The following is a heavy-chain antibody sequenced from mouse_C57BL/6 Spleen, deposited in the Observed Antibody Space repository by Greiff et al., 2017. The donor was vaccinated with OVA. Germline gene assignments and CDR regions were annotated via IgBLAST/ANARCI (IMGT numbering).Heavy chain of an antibody. CDR3: ARRDGYYGEGYYAMDY. Sequence: VQLKESGPELVKPGDSVKISCKASGYSFTGYFMNWVMQSHGKSLEWIGRINPYNGDTFYNQKFKGKATLTVDKSSSTAHMELRSLTSEDSAVYYCARRDGYYGEGYYAMDYWGQGTSVTVSS. J-gene: IGHJ4*01. V-gene: IGHV1-20*01. D-gene: IGHD2-3*01. CDR2: INPYNGDT. CDR1: GYSFTGYF.